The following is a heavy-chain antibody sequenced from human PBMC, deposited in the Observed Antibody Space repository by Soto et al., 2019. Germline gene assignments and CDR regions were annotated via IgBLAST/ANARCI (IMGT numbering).Heavy chain of an antibody. CDR3: ARYPPNLEWLLISCYSSSSERFDF. CDR1: GYTFTSYG. D-gene: IGHD3-3*01. J-gene: IGHJ4*01. Sequence: ASVKVSCKASGYTFTSYGISWVRQAPGQGLEWMGWISAYNGNTNYAQKLQGRVTMTTDTSTSTAYMELRSLRSGDTAVYYCARYPPNLEWLLISCYSSSSERFDFWGQGTRVTVSS. V-gene: IGHV1-18*01. CDR2: ISAYNGNT.